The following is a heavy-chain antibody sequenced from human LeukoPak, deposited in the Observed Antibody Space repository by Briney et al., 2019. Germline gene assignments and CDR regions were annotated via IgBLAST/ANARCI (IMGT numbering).Heavy chain of an antibody. CDR1: GYSFNTYW. CDR3: ARRNGYSYGPIGY. CDR2: IYPDDSVA. Sequence: GESLRISCKTSGYSFNTYWIAWVRQMPGKGLEWMGIIYPDDSVARYSPSFQGQVTISADKSISTAYLQWSSLKASDTAMYYCARRNGYSYGPIGYWGQGTLVTVSS. V-gene: IGHV5-51*01. J-gene: IGHJ4*02. D-gene: IGHD5-18*01.